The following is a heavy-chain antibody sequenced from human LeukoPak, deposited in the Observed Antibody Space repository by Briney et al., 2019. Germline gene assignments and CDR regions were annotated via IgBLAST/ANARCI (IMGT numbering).Heavy chain of an antibody. D-gene: IGHD5-24*01. CDR2: IYYSGTT. J-gene: IGHJ3*02. Sequence: SETLSLTCTVSGGSISSYYWSWIRQPPGKGLEWIGYIYYSGTTNYNPSLKSRVTISVDTSKNQFSLRLTSVTAADTAVYYCARSRDVYHGHALDIWGQGTMVTVSS. CDR1: GGSISSYY. CDR3: ARSRDVYHGHALDI. V-gene: IGHV4-59*01.